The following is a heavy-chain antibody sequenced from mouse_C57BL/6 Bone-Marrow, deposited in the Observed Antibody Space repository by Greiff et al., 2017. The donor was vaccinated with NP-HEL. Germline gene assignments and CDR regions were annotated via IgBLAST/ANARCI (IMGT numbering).Heavy chain of an antibody. V-gene: IGHV2-6*03. CDR2: IWSDGST. CDR1: GFSLTSYG. D-gene: IGHD1-1*01. CDR3: ARGDYYGSSYGFYAMDY. Sequence: VKLVESGPGLVAPSQSLSITCTVSGFSLTSYGVHWVRQPPGKGLEWLVVIWSDGSTTYNSALKSRLSISKDNSKSQVFLKMNSLQTDDTAMYXCARGDYYGSSYGFYAMDYWGQGTSVTVSS. J-gene: IGHJ4*01.